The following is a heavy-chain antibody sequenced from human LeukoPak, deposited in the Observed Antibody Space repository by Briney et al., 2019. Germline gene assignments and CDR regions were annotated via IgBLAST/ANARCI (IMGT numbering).Heavy chain of an antibody. CDR1: GFPLTTRGVG. D-gene: IGHD1-26*01. J-gene: IGHJ5*02. V-gene: IGHV2-5*02. CDR3: ALRPKSGANWFDP. Sequence: ESGPTLVKPTQTLTLTCSFSGFPLTTRGVGVAWIRQPPAKALEWLALIYWDDDKAYSPSLKHRLTITKDTSKNQVVLTMTNMDPVDTATYFCALRPKSGANWFDPWGQGTLVTVSS. CDR2: IYWDDDK.